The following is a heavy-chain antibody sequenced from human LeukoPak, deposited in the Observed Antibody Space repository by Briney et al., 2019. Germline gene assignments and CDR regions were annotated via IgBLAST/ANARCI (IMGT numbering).Heavy chain of an antibody. J-gene: IGHJ4*02. V-gene: IGHV4-38-2*02. Sequence: ASETLSLTCTVSGYSISSGYYWGWIRQPPGQGLEWIGSIFHSGSTYYNPSLKSRVTISVDTSKNQFSLKLSSVTAADTAVYYCARDQKVRPYYFDYWGQGTLVTVSS. CDR2: IFHSGST. CDR1: GYSISSGYY. CDR3: ARDQKVRPYYFDY. D-gene: IGHD3-10*01.